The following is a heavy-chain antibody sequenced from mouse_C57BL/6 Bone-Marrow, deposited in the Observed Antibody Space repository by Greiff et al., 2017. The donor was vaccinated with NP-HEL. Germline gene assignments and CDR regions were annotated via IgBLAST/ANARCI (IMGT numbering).Heavy chain of an antibody. CDR2: IYPGDGAT. CDR3: ARVDGYYVPFFDY. D-gene: IGHD2-3*01. CDR1: GYAFSSSW. V-gene: IGHV1-82*01. J-gene: IGHJ2*01. Sequence: QVQLKQSGPELVQPGASVKISCKASGYAFSSSWMNWVKQRPGKGLEWIGRIYPGDGATNYNGKFKGKATLTADNSSSTAYMQHSSLTAEDSAFYCGARVDGYYVPFFDYWGQGTTLTVSS.